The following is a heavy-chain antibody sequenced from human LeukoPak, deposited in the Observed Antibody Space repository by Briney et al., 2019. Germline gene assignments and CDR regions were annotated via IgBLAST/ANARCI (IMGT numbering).Heavy chain of an antibody. CDR2: IYYSGST. V-gene: IGHV4-39*01. Sequence: SETLSLTCTVSGGSIRSSSYYWGWIRQPPGKGVEWIGNIYYSGSTYYNPSFKSRVTISVDTSKNQFSLKMRSVTAADTAVHYCARLLWFGELSTSFDYWGQGTLVTVSS. CDR1: GGSIRSSSYY. J-gene: IGHJ4*02. CDR3: ARLLWFGELSTSFDY. D-gene: IGHD3-10*01.